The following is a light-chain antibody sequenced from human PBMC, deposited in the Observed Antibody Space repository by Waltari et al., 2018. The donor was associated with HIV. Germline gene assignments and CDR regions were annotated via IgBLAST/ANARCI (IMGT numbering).Light chain of an antibody. J-gene: IGLJ1*01. CDR3: NSRDSSGNV. V-gene: IGLV3-19*01. CDR2: GTN. Sequence: SSELTQDPAVSVALRPTVRITCQGDSLRSCYASRYQQQPGQAPVVVIYGTNHRPSRIPDQFSGSSSRNTASLTITGAQAEDEADYYCNSRDSSGNVFGTGTKVTVL. CDR1: SLRSCY.